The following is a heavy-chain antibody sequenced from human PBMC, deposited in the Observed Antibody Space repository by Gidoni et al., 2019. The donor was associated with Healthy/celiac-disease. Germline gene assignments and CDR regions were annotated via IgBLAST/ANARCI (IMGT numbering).Heavy chain of an antibody. J-gene: IGHJ4*02. CDR2: ISSSSSYI. CDR1: GFTSSSYS. CDR3: AREVAVAGIDY. Sequence: EVQLVHPVGGVVKPGGPLSLACAASGFTSSSYSMNWVRQAPGKGLEWVSSISSSSSYIYYADSVKGRFTISRDNAKNSLYLQMNSLRAEDTAVYYCAREVAVAGIDYWGQGTLVTVSS. D-gene: IGHD6-19*01. V-gene: IGHV3-21*01.